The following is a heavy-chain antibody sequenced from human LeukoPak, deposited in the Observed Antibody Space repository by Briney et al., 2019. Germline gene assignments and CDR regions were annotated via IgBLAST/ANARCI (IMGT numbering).Heavy chain of an antibody. CDR2: ISGSGGST. CDR3: AKDRAYSSSWYGCSTP. D-gene: IGHD6-13*01. Sequence: GGTLRLSCAASGFTFSSYGMSWVRQAPGKGLEWVSAISGSGGSTYYADSVKGRFTISRDNSKNTLYLQMNSLKADDTALYYCAKDRAYSSSWYGCSTPWGQGTLVTVSS. J-gene: IGHJ5*02. V-gene: IGHV3-23*01. CDR1: GFTFSSYG.